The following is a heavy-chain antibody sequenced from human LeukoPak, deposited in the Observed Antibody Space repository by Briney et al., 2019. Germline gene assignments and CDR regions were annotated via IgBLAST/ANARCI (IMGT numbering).Heavy chain of an antibody. V-gene: IGHV1-69*13. J-gene: IGHJ4*02. CDR3: ARGPSWYCYDSSGYGQFDY. D-gene: IGHD3-22*01. CDR2: IIPIFGTA. CDR1: GYTFTGYY. Sequence: SVKVSCKASGYTFTGYYMHWVRQAPGQGLEWMGGIIPIFGTANYAQKFQGRVTITADESTSTAYMELSSLRSEDTAVYYCARGPSWYCYDSSGYGQFDYWGQGTLVTVSS.